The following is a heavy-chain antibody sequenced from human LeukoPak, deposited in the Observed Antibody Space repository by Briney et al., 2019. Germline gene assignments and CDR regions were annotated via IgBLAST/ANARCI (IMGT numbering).Heavy chain of an antibody. J-gene: IGHJ4*02. CDR3: ARGEGYYYGSSGYY. V-gene: IGHV3-48*03. CDR2: ISSSGSTI. Sequence: GGSLRLSCAASGFTFSSYEMNWVRQAPGKGLEWVSYISSSGSTIYYADSVKGRFTISRDNAKNSLYLQMNSLRAEDTAVYYCARGEGYYYGSSGYYWGQGTLVTVSS. D-gene: IGHD3-22*01. CDR1: GFTFSSYE.